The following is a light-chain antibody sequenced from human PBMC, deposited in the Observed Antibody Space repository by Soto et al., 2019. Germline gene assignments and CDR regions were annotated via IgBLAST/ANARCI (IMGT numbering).Light chain of an antibody. J-gene: IGKJ1*01. V-gene: IGKV3-15*01. CDR3: QQYNSYSPT. CDR1: QGLXSN. CDR2: DPS. Sequence: EIVMTQSPATLSVSPGESATLSCRASQGLXSNLAWYQRKPGQAPRILXYDPSTRASGIPARLSGSGSGTDFTLTISSLQPDYFANYYCQQYNSYSPTFGQGTKVDIK.